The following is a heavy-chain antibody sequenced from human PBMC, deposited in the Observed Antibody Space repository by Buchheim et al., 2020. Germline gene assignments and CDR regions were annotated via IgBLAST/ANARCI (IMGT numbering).Heavy chain of an antibody. V-gene: IGHV3-7*01. CDR3: ARGGLGAAPGGWFDP. CDR1: GFTFSSYW. D-gene: IGHD6-13*01. Sequence: EVQLAESGGGLVQPGGSLRLSCAASGFTFSSYWMSWVCQAPGKGLEWVASIKQDGSEKYYVDSVKGRFTISRDNAKNSLYLQMNGLRAEDTAVYYCARGGLGAAPGGWFDPWGQGTL. J-gene: IGHJ5*02. CDR2: IKQDGSEK.